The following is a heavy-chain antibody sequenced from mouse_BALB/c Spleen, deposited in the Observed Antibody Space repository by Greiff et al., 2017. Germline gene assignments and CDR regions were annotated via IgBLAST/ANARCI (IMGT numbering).Heavy chain of an antibody. Sequence: EVKLVESGGGLVKPGGSLKLSCAASGFTFSDYYMYWVRQTPEKRLEWVATISDGGSYTYYPDSVKGRFTISRDNAKNNLYLQMSSLKSEDTAMYYCASTYRYDVDYAMDYWGQGTSVTVSS. CDR2: ISDGGSYT. J-gene: IGHJ4*01. D-gene: IGHD2-14*01. CDR3: ASTYRYDVDYAMDY. CDR1: GFTFSDYY. V-gene: IGHV5-4*02.